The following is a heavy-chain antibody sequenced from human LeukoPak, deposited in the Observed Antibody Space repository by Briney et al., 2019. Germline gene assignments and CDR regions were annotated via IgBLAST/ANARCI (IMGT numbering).Heavy chain of an antibody. D-gene: IGHD2-15*01. V-gene: IGHV1-46*01. CDR2: INPSGGST. J-gene: IGHJ5*02. CDR3: ARAIVVVVAATHVPYNWFDP. Sequence: ASVKVSCKASGYTFTGYYMHWVRQAPGQGLEWMGIINPSGGSTSYAQKFQGRVTMTRDTSTSTVYMELSSLRSEDTAVYYCARAIVVVVAATHVPYNWFDPWGQGTLVTVSS. CDR1: GYTFTGYY.